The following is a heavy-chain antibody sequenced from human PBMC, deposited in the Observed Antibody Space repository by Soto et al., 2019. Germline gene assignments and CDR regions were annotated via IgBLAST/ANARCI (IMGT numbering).Heavy chain of an antibody. CDR1: GFTVSSNY. J-gene: IGHJ3*02. CDR3: ASPKGDYGDNSWYAFDI. CDR2: IYSGGST. Sequence: PGGSLRLSCAASGFTVSSNYMSWVRQAPGKGLKWVSVIYSGGSTYYADSVKGRFTISRDNSKNTLYLQMNSLRAEDTAVYYCASPKGDYGDNSWYAFDIWGQGTMVTVSS. V-gene: IGHV3-66*01. D-gene: IGHD4-17*01.